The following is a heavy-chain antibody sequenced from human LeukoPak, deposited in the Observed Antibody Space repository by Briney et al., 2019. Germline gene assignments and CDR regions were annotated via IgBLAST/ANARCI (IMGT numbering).Heavy chain of an antibody. CDR1: GFTFDDYA. J-gene: IGHJ4*02. V-gene: IGHV3-9*01. CDR2: ISWNSGSI. Sequence: GGSLRLSCAASGFTFDDYAMHWVRQAPGKGLEWVSGISWNSGSIGYADSVKGRFTISRDNAKNSLYLQMNSLRAEDTALYYCAKAGITMVRKKYYFDYWGQGTLVTVSS. D-gene: IGHD3-10*01. CDR3: AKAGITMVRKKYYFDY.